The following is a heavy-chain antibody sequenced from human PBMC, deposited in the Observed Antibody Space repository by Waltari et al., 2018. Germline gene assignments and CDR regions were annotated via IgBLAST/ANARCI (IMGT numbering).Heavy chain of an antibody. D-gene: IGHD3-10*01. CDR3: VRGGYYYGP. J-gene: IGHJ4*01. V-gene: IGHV4-34*01. CDR2: RNQCLTP. Sequence: QVQLQQWGAGLLKPSETLSLTCAVYGGSFSGYYWSWIRQTPGKGLESVWDRNQCLTPNYNPSLQRRVTVSVHTAKTQFSLKLSSVTAAATGVHYCVRGGYYYGPWGHGTPVNVSP. CDR1: GGSFSGYY.